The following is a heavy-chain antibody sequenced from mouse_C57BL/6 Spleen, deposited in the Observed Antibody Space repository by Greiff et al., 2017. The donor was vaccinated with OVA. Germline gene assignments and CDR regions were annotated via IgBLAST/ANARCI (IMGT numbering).Heavy chain of an antibody. Sequence: VQLQQSGPELVKPGASVKMSCKASGYTFTDYNMHWVKQSHGKSLEWIGYINPNNGGTSYNQKFKGKATLTVNKSSSTAYMELRSLTSEDSAVYYCARVGTLTVVATNFDYWGQGTTLTVSS. CDR2: INPNNGGT. CDR3: ARVGTLTVVATNFDY. D-gene: IGHD1-1*01. CDR1: GYTFTDYN. J-gene: IGHJ2*01. V-gene: IGHV1-22*01.